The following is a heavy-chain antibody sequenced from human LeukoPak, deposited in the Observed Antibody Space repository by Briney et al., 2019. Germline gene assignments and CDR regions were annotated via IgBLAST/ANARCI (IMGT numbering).Heavy chain of an antibody. CDR2: IYYSGST. J-gene: IGHJ4*02. Sequence: PSETLSLTCTVSGGSISSYYWSWIRQPPGKGLEWIGSIYYSGSTYYNPSLKSRVTISVDTSKNQFSLKLSSVTAADTAVYYCARRSGIVATIYYWGQGTLVTVSS. D-gene: IGHD5-12*01. V-gene: IGHV4-59*05. CDR1: GGSISSYY. CDR3: ARRSGIVATIYY.